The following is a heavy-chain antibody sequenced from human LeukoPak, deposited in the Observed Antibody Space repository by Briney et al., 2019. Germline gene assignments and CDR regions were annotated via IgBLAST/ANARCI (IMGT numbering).Heavy chain of an antibody. J-gene: IGHJ5*02. CDR2: IYYSGDT. Sequence: SETLSLTCTVSRGSISGCSWSWIRQSPGGGLEWIGYIYYSGDTAYNPSLRSRVTLSVDTSKNQFSLQLRSVTTADTAVYYCVRGPYGASISKWFDPWGQGTQVIVSP. CDR1: RGSISGCS. D-gene: IGHD4/OR15-4a*01. CDR3: VRGPYGASISKWFDP. V-gene: IGHV4-59*01.